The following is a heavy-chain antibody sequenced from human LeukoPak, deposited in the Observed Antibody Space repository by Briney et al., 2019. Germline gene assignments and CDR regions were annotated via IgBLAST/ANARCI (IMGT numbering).Heavy chain of an antibody. V-gene: IGHV3-23*01. Sequence: GGSLRLSCAACGFTFSSYAMSLVRQAPGKGLEWVSAISGSGGSTYYADSVKGRFTISRDNSKNTLYLQMNSLRAEDTAVYYCAKAGAVCSSSSCYANYWGQGTLVTVSS. CDR2: ISGSGGST. CDR3: AKAGAVCSSSSCYANY. CDR1: GFTFSSYA. J-gene: IGHJ4*02. D-gene: IGHD2-2*01.